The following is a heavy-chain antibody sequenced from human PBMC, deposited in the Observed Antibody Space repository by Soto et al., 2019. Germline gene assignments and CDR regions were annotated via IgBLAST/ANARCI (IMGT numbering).Heavy chain of an antibody. CDR2: IRGFSPYT. V-gene: IGHV3-21*01. CDR1: GFTFRTYT. D-gene: IGHD2-15*01. Sequence: GGSLRLSCVASGFTFRTYTMNWVRQAPGKGLEWVSGIRGFSPYTFYAESVKGRFTISRDNAKNSLYLQMNSLGVEDTAVYYCARDRGYDAHDYYYNAMDVWGQGTTITVSS. J-gene: IGHJ6*02. CDR3: ARDRGYDAHDYYYNAMDV.